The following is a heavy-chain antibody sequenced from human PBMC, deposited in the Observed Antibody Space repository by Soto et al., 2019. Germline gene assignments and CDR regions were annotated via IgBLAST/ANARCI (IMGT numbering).Heavy chain of an antibody. J-gene: IGHJ6*02. Sequence: ASVKVSCTASGYTLTVNYMHWVRQAPGQGLEWMGWINPNSGGTNYAQKFQGWVTMTRDTSISTAYMELSRLRSDDTAVYYCARDLMGYCISTSCYWAYGMDVWGQGTTVTVS. V-gene: IGHV1-2*04. CDR3: ARDLMGYCISTSCYWAYGMDV. D-gene: IGHD2-2*01. CDR1: GYTLTVNY. CDR2: INPNSGGT.